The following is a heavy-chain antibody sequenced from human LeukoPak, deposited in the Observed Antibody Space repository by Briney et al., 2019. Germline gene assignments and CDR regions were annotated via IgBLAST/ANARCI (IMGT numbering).Heavy chain of an antibody. Sequence: SETLSLTCTVSGGSISSYYWSWIRQPAGKGLEWIGRIYTSGSTNYNPSLKSRVTMSVDTSKNQFSLKLSSVTAADTAVYYCARGGRHPPTRYCSSTSCYPGAYFDYWGQGTLVTVSS. V-gene: IGHV4-4*07. D-gene: IGHD2-2*01. CDR2: IYTSGST. CDR1: GGSISSYY. CDR3: ARGGRHPPTRYCSSTSCYPGAYFDY. J-gene: IGHJ4*02.